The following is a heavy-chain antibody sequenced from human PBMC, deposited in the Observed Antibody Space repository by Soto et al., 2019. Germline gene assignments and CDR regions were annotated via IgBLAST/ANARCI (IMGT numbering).Heavy chain of an antibody. CDR2: IYHSGST. Sequence: SETLALTCAVSGGSISSGGYSWSWIRQPPGKGLEWIGYIYHSGSTYYNPSLKSRVTISVDRSKNQFSLKLSSVTAADTAVYYCARVADYYDSSGYYANWFDPWGQGTLVTVSS. D-gene: IGHD3-22*01. V-gene: IGHV4-30-2*01. CDR3: ARVADYYDSSGYYANWFDP. J-gene: IGHJ5*02. CDR1: GGSISSGGYS.